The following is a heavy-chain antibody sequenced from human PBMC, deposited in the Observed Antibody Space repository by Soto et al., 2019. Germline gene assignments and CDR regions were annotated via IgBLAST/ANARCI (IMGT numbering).Heavy chain of an antibody. CDR3: ARDRGYPDSFNA. J-gene: IGHJ3*01. CDR2: INSDGRTI. Sequence: EVQLVESGGGLVQPGGSLRLSCAASGFTFSPFWMHWVRQGPGKGLEWVSHINSDGRTIAYADSVKGRFTISRDNAKNTLYLELNSLRADDTAVYYCARDRGYPDSFNAWGKGTMVTVSS. CDR1: GFTFSPFW. D-gene: IGHD3-22*01. V-gene: IGHV3-74*01.